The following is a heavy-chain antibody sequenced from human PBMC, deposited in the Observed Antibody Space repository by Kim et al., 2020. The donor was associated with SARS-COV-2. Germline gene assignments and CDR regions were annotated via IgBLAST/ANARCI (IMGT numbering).Heavy chain of an antibody. D-gene: IGHD2-15*01. Sequence: AQKFQGRVTMTRDTSTSTVYMELSSLRSEDTAVYYCARDVVGGCSGGSCNWGQGTLVTVSS. J-gene: IGHJ4*02. CDR3: ARDVVGGCSGGSCN. V-gene: IGHV1-46*01.